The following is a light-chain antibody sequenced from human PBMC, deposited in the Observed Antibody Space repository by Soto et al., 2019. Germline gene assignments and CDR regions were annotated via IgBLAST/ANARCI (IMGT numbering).Light chain of an antibody. CDR1: QTISSSY. CDR2: GAS. Sequence: EIVMTQSPATLSVSPGERATLSCMASQTISSSYLAWYQQKPGQAPRLLIYGASTRATGIPARFSGSGSGTEFTLTITSLQSEDFAVYYCQQYNYLPLTFGGGTRVEIK. CDR3: QQYNYLPLT. J-gene: IGKJ4*01. V-gene: IGKV3-15*01.